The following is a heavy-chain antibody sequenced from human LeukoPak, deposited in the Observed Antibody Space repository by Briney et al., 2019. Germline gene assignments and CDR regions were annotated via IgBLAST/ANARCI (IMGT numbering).Heavy chain of an antibody. CDR3: AKDWKYSTEY. D-gene: IGHD1-7*01. J-gene: IGHJ4*02. Sequence: PGGSLGLSCSVSGFTFSKSNMHWVRQTPGKGLEWVAFILYDGSSDSYADSVKGRFTVSRDNTRNTLYLVLNSLKAEDTAIYYCAKDWKYSTEYWGQGTPVTVSS. CDR2: ILYDGSSD. CDR1: GFTFSKSN. V-gene: IGHV3-30*02.